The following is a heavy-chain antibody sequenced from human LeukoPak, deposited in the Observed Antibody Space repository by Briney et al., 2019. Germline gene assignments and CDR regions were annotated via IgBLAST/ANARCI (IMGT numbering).Heavy chain of an antibody. CDR3: ARGRITIFGVIFSPNNWFDP. Sequence: VASVKVSCKASGYTFTSYDVNWVRQATGQGLEWMGWMNPNSGNTGYAQKFQGRVTMTRNTSISTAYMELSSLRSEDTAVYYCARGRITIFGVIFSPNNWFDPWGQGTLVTVSS. CDR2: MNPNSGNT. V-gene: IGHV1-8*01. J-gene: IGHJ5*02. CDR1: GYTFTSYD. D-gene: IGHD3-3*01.